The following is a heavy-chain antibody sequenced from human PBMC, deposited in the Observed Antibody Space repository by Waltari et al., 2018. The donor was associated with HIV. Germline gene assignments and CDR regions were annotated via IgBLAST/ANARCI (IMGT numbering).Heavy chain of an antibody. CDR1: GFTFSSYS. CDR3: ARVVYDSSSYWFAY. CDR2: ISGSSSTI. V-gene: IGHV3-48*01. Sequence: EVQLVESGGGLVQPGGSLRLSCAVSGFTFSSYSMSWVRQAPGKGVEWVSYISGSSSTIYYTDSVKGRFTISRDNAKNSLYLQMNSLRAEDTAVYYCARVVYDSSSYWFAYWGQGTLVTVSS. D-gene: IGHD3-22*01. J-gene: IGHJ4*02.